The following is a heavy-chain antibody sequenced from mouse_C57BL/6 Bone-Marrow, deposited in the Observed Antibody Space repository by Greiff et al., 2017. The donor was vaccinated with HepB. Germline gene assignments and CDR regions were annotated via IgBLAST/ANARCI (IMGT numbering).Heavy chain of an antibody. D-gene: IGHD1-1*01. V-gene: IGHV1-54*01. CDR3: ARCPSITTVVAPRAMDY. J-gene: IGHJ4*01. CDR1: GYAFTNYL. Sequence: QVQLKESGAELVRPGTSVKVSCKASGYAFTNYLIEWVKQRPGQGLEWIGVINPGSGGTNYNEKFKGKATLTADKSSSTAYMQLSSLTSEDSAVYVCARCPSITTVVAPRAMDYWGQGTSVTVSS. CDR2: INPGSGGT.